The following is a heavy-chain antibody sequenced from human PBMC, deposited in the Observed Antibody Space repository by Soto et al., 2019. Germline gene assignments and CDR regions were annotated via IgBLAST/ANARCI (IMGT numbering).Heavy chain of an antibody. V-gene: IGHV4-39*01. CDR2: IYYSGST. CDR1: GGSISSSSYY. CDR3: ARPLYSSGWYRRAFDI. D-gene: IGHD6-19*01. J-gene: IGHJ3*02. Sequence: LCGGSISSSSYYWGWIRQPPGKGLEWIGSIYYSGSTYYNPSLKSRVTISVDTSKNQFSLKLSSVTAADTAVYYCARPLYSSGWYRRAFDIWGQGTMVTVSS.